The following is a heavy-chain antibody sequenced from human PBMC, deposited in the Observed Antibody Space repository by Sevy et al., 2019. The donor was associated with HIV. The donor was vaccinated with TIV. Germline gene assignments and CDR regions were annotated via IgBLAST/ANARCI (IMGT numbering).Heavy chain of an antibody. Sequence: SETLSLTCTVSGGSISSYYWSWIRQPPGKGLEWIGYIYYSGSTNYNPSLKSRVTISVDTSKNQFSLKLSSVTAADTAVYYCARVELWGRAAAGTQLRYYMDVWGKGTTVTVSS. D-gene: IGHD6-13*01. CDR1: GGSISSYY. CDR2: IYYSGST. J-gene: IGHJ6*03. CDR3: ARVELWGRAAAGTQLRYYMDV. V-gene: IGHV4-59*01.